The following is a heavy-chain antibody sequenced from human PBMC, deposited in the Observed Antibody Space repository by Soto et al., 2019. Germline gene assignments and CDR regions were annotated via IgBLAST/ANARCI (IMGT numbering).Heavy chain of an antibody. Sequence: GGSLRLSCAASGFTFSSSGMHWVRQAPGKGLEWVAVISYDGSNKYYADSVKGRFTISRDNSKNTLYLQMNSLRAEDTAVYYCANKREDTADYYYDGMDVWGQGTTVTVSS. D-gene: IGHD1-26*01. CDR1: GFTFSSSG. CDR3: ANKREDTADYYYDGMDV. J-gene: IGHJ6*02. CDR2: ISYDGSNK. V-gene: IGHV3-30*18.